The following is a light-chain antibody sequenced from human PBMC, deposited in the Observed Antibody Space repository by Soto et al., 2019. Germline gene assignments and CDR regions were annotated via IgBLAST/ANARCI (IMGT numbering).Light chain of an antibody. V-gene: IGKV3-11*01. CDR1: QSFRGL. J-gene: IGKJ5*01. Sequence: EVVLIQSPVTLSLYLGERARLSRRASQSFRGLLAWYQRKPGQAPRLLIYDAYNRATGIPPRFSGSGSGTDFTLTISSLEPEDSAVYYCQQRHMWPITFGQGTRLEI. CDR2: DAY. CDR3: QQRHMWPIT.